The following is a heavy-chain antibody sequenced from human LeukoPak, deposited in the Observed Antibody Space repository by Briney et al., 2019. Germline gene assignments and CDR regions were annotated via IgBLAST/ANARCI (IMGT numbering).Heavy chain of an antibody. CDR1: GGSISSSSYY. D-gene: IGHD4-17*01. Sequence: PSETLSLTCTVSGGSISSSSYYWGWIRQPPGKGLEWVGSIYYSGSTYFNPSLKSRVTISVDTSKNQFSLKLSSVTAADTAVYYCARGGYGDYANVFDIWGQGTMVTVAS. J-gene: IGHJ3*02. CDR2: IYYSGST. CDR3: ARGGYGDYANVFDI. V-gene: IGHV4-39*01.